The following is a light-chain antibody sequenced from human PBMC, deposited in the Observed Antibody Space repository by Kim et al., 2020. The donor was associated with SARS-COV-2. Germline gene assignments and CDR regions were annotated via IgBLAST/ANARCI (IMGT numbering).Light chain of an antibody. CDR1: RSDGGGYNY. Sequence: SPGQSVTTSCTGTRSDGGGYNYVSWYQQHPGKAPKLMIYDVSKRPSGVPDRFSGSKSGNTASLTISGLQAEDEADYYCCSYAGSWVFGGGTKLTVL. V-gene: IGLV2-11*01. J-gene: IGLJ3*02. CDR3: CSYAGSWV. CDR2: DVS.